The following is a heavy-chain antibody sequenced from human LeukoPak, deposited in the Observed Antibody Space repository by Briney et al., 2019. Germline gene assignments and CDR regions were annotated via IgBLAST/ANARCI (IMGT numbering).Heavy chain of an antibody. J-gene: IGHJ4*02. V-gene: IGHV1-2*02. Sequence: ASVKVSCKASGYTFTDYYMHWVRQAPGQGFEWMGWINPNDGDTNYAQKFQGRVTMTRDTSISTAHMEVSRLRFDDTAVYYCARANFLYCSSSTCLFDYWGQGTLVTVSS. CDR2: INPNDGDT. CDR3: ARANFLYCSSSTCLFDY. D-gene: IGHD2-2*01. CDR1: GYTFTDYY.